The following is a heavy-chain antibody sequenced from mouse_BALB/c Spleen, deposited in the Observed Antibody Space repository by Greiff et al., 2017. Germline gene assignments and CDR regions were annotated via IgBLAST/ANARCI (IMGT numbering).Heavy chain of an antibody. CDR2: IDPENGNT. J-gene: IGHJ3*01. V-gene: IGHV14-1*02. D-gene: IGHD2-2*01. CDR3: ASYYGYPWFAY. Sequence: VHVKQSGAELVRPGALVKLSCKASGFNIKDYYMHWVKQRPEQGLEWIGWIDPENGNTIYDPKFQGKASITADTSSNTAYLQLSSLTSEDTAVYYCASYYGYPWFAYWGQGTLVTVSA. CDR1: GFNIKDYY.